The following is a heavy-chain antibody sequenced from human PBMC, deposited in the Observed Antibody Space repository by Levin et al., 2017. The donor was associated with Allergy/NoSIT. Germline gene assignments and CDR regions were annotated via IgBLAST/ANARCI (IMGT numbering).Heavy chain of an antibody. V-gene: IGHV1-46*01. D-gene: IGHD5-18*01. CDR3: ARSPFSEYSYGLLGY. CDR2: INPSGGST. Sequence: VASVKVSCKASGYTFTSYYMHWVRQAPGQGLEWMGIINPSGGSTSYAQKFQGRVTMTRDTSTSTVYMELSSLRSEDTAVYYCARSPFSEYSYGLLGYWGQGTLVTVSS. CDR1: GYTFTSYY. J-gene: IGHJ4*02.